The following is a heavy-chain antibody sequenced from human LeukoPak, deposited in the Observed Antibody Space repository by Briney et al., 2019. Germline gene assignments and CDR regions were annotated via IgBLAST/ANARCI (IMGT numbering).Heavy chain of an antibody. Sequence: NSVKVSCKASGFTFTSSTMQWVRQARGQRLEWIGWIVVGSGNTHYAQKFQERVTITRDMSTSTAYMELSSLRSEDTAVYYCAAVRSSYYYYGMDVWGQGTTVTVSS. CDR3: AAVRSSYYYYGMDV. J-gene: IGHJ6*02. V-gene: IGHV1-58*02. CDR2: IVVGSGNT. CDR1: GFTFTSST. D-gene: IGHD6-6*01.